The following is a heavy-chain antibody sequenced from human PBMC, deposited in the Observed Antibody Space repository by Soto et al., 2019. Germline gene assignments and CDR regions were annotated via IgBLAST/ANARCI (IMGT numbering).Heavy chain of an antibody. V-gene: IGHV4-34*01. J-gene: IGHJ4*02. CDR1: GGSFSGYY. D-gene: IGHD1-26*01. CDR3: ARGPYSGSYYFDY. CDR2: INHSGST. Sequence: QVQLQQWGAGLLKPSETLSLTCAVYGGSFSGYYWSWIRQPPGKGLEWIGEINHSGSTNYNPSLKSRVTISVDTSNNQFSLKLSSVTAADTAVYYCARGPYSGSYYFDYWGQGTLVTVSS.